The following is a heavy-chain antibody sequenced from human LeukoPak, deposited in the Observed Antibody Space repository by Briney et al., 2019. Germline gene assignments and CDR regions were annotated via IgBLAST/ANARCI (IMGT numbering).Heavy chain of an antibody. CDR1: GFTFSSYA. V-gene: IGHV3-64D*06. D-gene: IGHD5-18*01. CDR2: ISSNGGST. J-gene: IGHJ4*02. Sequence: PGGSLRLSCSASGFTFSSYAMHWVRQAPGKGLEYVSAISSNGGSTYYADSVKGRFTISRDNSKNTLYLQMSSLRAEDTAVYYCVKGPYTAMVTFYFDYWGQGTLVTVSS. CDR3: VKGPYTAMVTFYFDY.